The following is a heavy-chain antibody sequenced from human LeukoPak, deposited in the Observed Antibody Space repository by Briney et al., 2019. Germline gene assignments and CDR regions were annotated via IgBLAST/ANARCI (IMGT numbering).Heavy chain of an antibody. CDR1: GFTFSRYW. CDR2: IKSDGKT. Sequence: GWSLRLSCEASGFTFSRYWMHWVRQAPGKGLVWVSRIKSDGKTNYADSVKGRFTISRDNAKNTVSLQMDSLRAEDTGVYYCARAPSEVGGYYPEYFRHWGQGTLVTVSS. D-gene: IGHD3-22*01. J-gene: IGHJ1*01. CDR3: ARAPSEVGGYYPEYFRH. V-gene: IGHV3-74*01.